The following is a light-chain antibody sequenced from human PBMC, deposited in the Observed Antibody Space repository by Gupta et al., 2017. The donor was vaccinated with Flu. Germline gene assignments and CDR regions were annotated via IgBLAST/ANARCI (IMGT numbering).Light chain of an antibody. CDR1: QDIQQY. CDR3: QQHHNLPLT. CDR2: RTS. V-gene: IGKV1-33*01. Sequence: DIPMTQSPSSLSASVGDRVTITCQASQDIQQYLNWYQQKPGKAPKLLMSRTSTLQAGVPLRFSGSGSETDFTFTISSLQPEDIATYYCQQHHNLPLTFGGGTKVEI. J-gene: IGKJ4*01.